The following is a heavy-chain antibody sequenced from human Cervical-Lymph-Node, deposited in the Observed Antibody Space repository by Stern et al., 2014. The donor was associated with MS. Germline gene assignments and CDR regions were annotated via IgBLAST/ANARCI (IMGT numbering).Heavy chain of an antibody. CDR1: GFTFSAYY. V-gene: IGHV3-11*01. D-gene: IGHD3-10*01. J-gene: IGHJ4*02. CDR2: IGSRGDII. Sequence: VQLLESGGGLVKPGESLRLSCKASGFTFSAYYMSWIRQAPGKGLEWNSFIGSRGDIIYYADSVRGRFTISRDNAKNSLYLQLNSLRAEDTAVYYCVRADGSVDDYWGQGTLVTVSS. CDR3: VRADGSVDDY.